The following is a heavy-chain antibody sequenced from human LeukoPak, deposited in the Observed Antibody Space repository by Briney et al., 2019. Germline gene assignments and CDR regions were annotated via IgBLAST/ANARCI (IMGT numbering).Heavy chain of an antibody. D-gene: IGHD4-17*01. CDR2: ISGSGGST. CDR1: GFTFSRYG. V-gene: IGHV3-23*01. J-gene: IGHJ3*02. Sequence: GGSLRLSCAVSGFTFSRYGMHWVRQTPGKGLEWVSSISGSGGSTQYADSVQGRFAISRDNSKNTLYLQMNSLRAEDTAVYFCARDPNGDYIGTFDMWGRGTMVSVSS. CDR3: ARDPNGDYIGTFDM.